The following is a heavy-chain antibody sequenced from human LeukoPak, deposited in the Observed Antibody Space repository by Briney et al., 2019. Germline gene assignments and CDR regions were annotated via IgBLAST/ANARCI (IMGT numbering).Heavy chain of an antibody. CDR1: GGSISSYY. CDR2: IYYSGST. D-gene: IGHD6-25*01. V-gene: IGHV4-59*01. J-gene: IGHJ2*01. Sequence: PSETLSLTCTVSGGSISSYYWGWIRQPPGKGLEWIGYIYYSGSTNYNPSLKSRVTISEDTSKNQFSLKLSSVTAADTAVYYCARVPAARWYFDLWGRGTLVTVSS. CDR3: ARVPAARWYFDL.